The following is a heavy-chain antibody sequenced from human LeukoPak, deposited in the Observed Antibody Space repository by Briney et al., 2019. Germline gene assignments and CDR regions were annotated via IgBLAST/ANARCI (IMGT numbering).Heavy chain of an antibody. D-gene: IGHD1-1*01. V-gene: IGHV4-31*03. J-gene: IGHJ6*02. CDR3: AREVLTDYYGMDV. Sequence: SETLSLTCTVSGGSISSGGYYWSWIRQHPGKGLEWIGYIYYSGSTYYNPSLKSRVTISVDTSKNQFSLKLSSVTAADTAVYCCAREVLTDYYGMDVWGQGTTVTVSS. CDR2: IYYSGST. CDR1: GGSISSGGYY.